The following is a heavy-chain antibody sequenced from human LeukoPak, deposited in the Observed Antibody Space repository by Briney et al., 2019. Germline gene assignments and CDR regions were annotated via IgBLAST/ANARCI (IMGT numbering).Heavy chain of an antibody. Sequence: SETLSLTCAVYGGSFSGYYWSWIRQPPGKGLEWIGYIYYSGSTYYNPSLKSRVTISVDTSKNQFSLKLSSVTAADTAVYYCARGPRWGDYGEEFDPWGQGTLVTVSS. V-gene: IGHV4-30-4*01. J-gene: IGHJ5*02. CDR1: GGSFSGYY. CDR3: ARGPRWGDYGEEFDP. CDR2: IYYSGST. D-gene: IGHD4-17*01.